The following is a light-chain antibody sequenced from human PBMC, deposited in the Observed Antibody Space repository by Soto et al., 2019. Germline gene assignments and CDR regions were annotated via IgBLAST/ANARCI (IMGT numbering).Light chain of an antibody. J-gene: IGKJ2*01. V-gene: IGKV1-5*01. CDR2: DAS. Sequence: GDRVTITCRASQSISSWLAWYQQKPGKAPKLLIYDASSLESGVPSRFSGSGSGTEFTLTISSLQPDDFATYYCQQYNSSPYTFGQGTKPEIK. CDR1: QSISSW. CDR3: QQYNSSPYT.